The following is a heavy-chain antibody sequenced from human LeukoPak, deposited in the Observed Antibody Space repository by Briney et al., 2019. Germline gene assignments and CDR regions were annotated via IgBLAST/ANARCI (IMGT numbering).Heavy chain of an antibody. V-gene: IGHV1-18*01. CDR2: ISAYNGNT. Sequence: ASVKVSFKASGYTFTIYGISWVRQAPGQGLEWMGLISAYNGNTNYSQKLQGRVTMTTDTSTSTAYMELRSLRSDDTAVYYCTYSSTSSPLYYYYGMDVWGQGTTVTVSS. CDR1: GYTFTIYG. CDR3: TYSSTSSPLYYYYGMDV. J-gene: IGHJ6*02. D-gene: IGHD2-2*01.